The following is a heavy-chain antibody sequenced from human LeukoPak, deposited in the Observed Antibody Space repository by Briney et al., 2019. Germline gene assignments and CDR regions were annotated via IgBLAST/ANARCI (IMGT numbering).Heavy chain of an antibody. V-gene: IGHV4-39*01. Sequence: PSETLSLTCTVSGGSISNSNYYWGWIRQSPGKGLEWIGNIYYSGNTYYNSSLKSRVTISVDTPKNQFSLKLSSVTAADTAVYYCASLLNGGVAHWFDPWGQGTLVTVSS. D-gene: IGHD7-27*01. CDR1: GGSISNSNYY. J-gene: IGHJ5*02. CDR2: IYYSGNT. CDR3: ASLLNGGVAHWFDP.